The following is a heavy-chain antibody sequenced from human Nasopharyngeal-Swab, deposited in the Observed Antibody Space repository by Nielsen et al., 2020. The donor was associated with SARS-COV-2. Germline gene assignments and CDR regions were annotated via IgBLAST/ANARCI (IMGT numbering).Heavy chain of an antibody. D-gene: IGHD3-9*01. CDR3: AKDMGYSILTGQPDY. CDR2: ISWNSGSI. V-gene: IGHV3-9*01. CDR1: GFTFDDYA. J-gene: IGHJ4*02. Sequence: SLKISCAASGFTFDDYAMYWVRQAPGKGLEWVSGISWNSGSIGYADSVKGRFTISRDNAKNSLYLQMNSLRAEDTALYYCAKDMGYSILTGQPDYWGQGTLVTVSS.